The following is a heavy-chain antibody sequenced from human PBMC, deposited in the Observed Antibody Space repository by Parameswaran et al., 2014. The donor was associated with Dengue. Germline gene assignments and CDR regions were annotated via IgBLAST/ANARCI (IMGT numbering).Heavy chain of an antibody. CDR3: ARSSAFPDHYFDY. J-gene: IGHJ4*02. CDR2: ISSSSSTI. Sequence: VRQMPGKGLEWVSYISSSSSTIYYADSVKGRFTISRDNAKNSLYLQMNSLRDEDTAVYYCARSSAFPDHYFDYWGQGTLVTVSS. V-gene: IGHV3-48*02.